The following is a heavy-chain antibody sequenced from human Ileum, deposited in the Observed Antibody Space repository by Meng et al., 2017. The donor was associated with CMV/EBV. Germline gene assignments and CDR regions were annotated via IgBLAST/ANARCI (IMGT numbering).Heavy chain of an antibody. CDR1: GFTFSDYY. CDR2: INSGGGTI. CDR3: AREGGSFTSPYYYYGMDV. Sequence: GESLKISWATSGFTFSDYYMSWIRQAPGRGLGWVAYINSGGGTIYAESVKGRVTISRDNAKNSLYLQMNSLRAEDTAVYYCAREGGSFTSPYYYYGMDVWGQGTTVTVSS. V-gene: IGHV3-11*04. J-gene: IGHJ6*02. D-gene: IGHD6-13*01.